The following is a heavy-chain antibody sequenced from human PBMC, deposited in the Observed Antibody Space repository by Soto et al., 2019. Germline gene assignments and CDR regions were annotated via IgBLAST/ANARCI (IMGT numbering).Heavy chain of an antibody. J-gene: IGHJ4*02. Sequence: QITLKESGPTVVKPTQTLTLTCTFSGFSLSTSGEGVGWIRQPPGKALEWLATIYWDDDKRYNPSVKSRLTTTKDTSKHQVVLTMTNRDPIDTATYYCTRGRYFSSSRGVIDCWGQGTLVTVSS. CDR1: GFSLSTSGEG. V-gene: IGHV2-5*02. D-gene: IGHD2-2*01. CDR3: TRGRYFSSSRGVIDC. CDR2: IYWDDDK.